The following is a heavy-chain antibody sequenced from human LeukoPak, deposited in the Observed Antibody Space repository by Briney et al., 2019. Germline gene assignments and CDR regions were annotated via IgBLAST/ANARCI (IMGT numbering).Heavy chain of an antibody. D-gene: IGHD6-19*01. J-gene: IGHJ4*02. Sequence: DPSETLSLTCAVYGGSFSGYYWSWIRQPPGKGLEWIGEINHSGSTNYNPSLKSRVTISVDTSKNQFSLKLSSVTAADTAVYYCARIQGRWLANFDYWGQGTPVTVSS. CDR1: GGSFSGYY. CDR3: ARIQGRWLANFDY. CDR2: INHSGST. V-gene: IGHV4-34*01.